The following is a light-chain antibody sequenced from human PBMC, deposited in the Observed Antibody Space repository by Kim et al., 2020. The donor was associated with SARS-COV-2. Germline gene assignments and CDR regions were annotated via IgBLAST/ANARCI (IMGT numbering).Light chain of an antibody. CDR2: SDN. CDR3: ATWDDSLNGWV. J-gene: IGLJ3*02. Sequence: GPRVTISCTASSSNIGSSTETWYQQLPGTAPKLLINSDNQRPSAVPERCSGSKSGASAALAISGRQSEDEADYYCATWDDSLNGWVFGGGTKLTVL. V-gene: IGLV1-44*01. CDR1: SSNIGSST.